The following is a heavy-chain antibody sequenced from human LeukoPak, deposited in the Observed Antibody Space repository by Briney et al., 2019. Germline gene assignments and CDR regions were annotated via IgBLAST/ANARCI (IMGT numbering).Heavy chain of an antibody. D-gene: IGHD4-11*01. CDR2: IYSGGSI. CDR1: GFTVSSSY. J-gene: IGHJ4*02. Sequence: GGSLRLSCAASGFTVSSSYMTWVRQAPGKGLEWVSLIYSGGSIYYADSVKGRFTISRDNSKNTLYLQMNALRAADTAVYYCARGGDYSDYYFDYWVQGTLVTVSS. CDR3: ARGGDYSDYYFDY. V-gene: IGHV3-53*01.